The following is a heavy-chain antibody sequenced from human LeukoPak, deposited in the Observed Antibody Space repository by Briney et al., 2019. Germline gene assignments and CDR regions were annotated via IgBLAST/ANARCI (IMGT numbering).Heavy chain of an antibody. Sequence: ASAKVSRKASGYTFTGFYIHWVRQAPGQGPELIGWINPNRVGTHYAQQLPSSDTMTRDTSLSTASTARSRLRSDDTGAYYCARDVNITGDSSGYRYYYYYYMDVWGKRATVTVSS. J-gene: IGHJ6*03. D-gene: IGHD3-22*01. V-gene: IGHV1-2*02. CDR2: INPNRVGT. CDR3: ARDVNITGDSSGYRYYYYYYMDV. CDR1: GYTFTGFY.